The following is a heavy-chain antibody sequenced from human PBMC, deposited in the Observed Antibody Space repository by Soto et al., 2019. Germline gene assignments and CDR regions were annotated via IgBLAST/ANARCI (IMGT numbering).Heavy chain of an antibody. D-gene: IGHD6-13*01. Sequence: QVQLVESGGGVVQPGRSLRLSCAASGFTFSSYGMHWVRQAPGKGLEWVAVISYDGSNKYYADSVKGRFTISRDNSKNTLYLQMHSLRAEDTAVYYCAKWSAAAGTYYYYGMDVWRQGTTVTASS. CDR3: AKWSAAAGTYYYYGMDV. CDR2: ISYDGSNK. V-gene: IGHV3-30*18. CDR1: GFTFSSYG. J-gene: IGHJ6*02.